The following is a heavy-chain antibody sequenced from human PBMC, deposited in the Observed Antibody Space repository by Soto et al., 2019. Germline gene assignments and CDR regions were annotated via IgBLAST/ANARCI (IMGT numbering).Heavy chain of an antibody. V-gene: IGHV5-51*01. D-gene: IGHD3-10*01. CDR1: GYNFNTYW. Sequence: PGESLKISCKGSGYNFNTYWIAWVRQMPGKGLELMGIIYPGDSDTRYSPSFQGQVTISADTSISTAYLHWSSLKASDSAMYYCARRDGTMEFFDLSGRGTLVTVSS. CDR2: IYPGDSDT. CDR3: ARRDGTMEFFDL. J-gene: IGHJ2*01.